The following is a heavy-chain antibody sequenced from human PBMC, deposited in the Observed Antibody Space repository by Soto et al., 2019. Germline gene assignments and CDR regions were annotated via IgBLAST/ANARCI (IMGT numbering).Heavy chain of an antibody. CDR3: ARDSGLSDSSAFDY. CDR2: IYHSGTT. Sequence: SETLSLTCAVSGYSISSDYYWGWIRQPPGKGLEWIVSIYHSGTTSYNPSLNSRVTISIDTSENRFSLKLSSVTAADSAVYYCARDSGLSDSSAFDYWGQGTLVTVSS. CDR1: GYSISSDYY. J-gene: IGHJ4*02. V-gene: IGHV4-38-2*02. D-gene: IGHD3-22*01.